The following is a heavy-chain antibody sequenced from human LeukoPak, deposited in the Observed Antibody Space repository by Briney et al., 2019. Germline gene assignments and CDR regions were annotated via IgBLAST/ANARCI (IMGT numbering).Heavy chain of an antibody. D-gene: IGHD4-17*01. J-gene: IGHJ4*02. Sequence: RQAPGQGPEWMGWISAYNGNTNFAQKFQGRVTLTTDTPTSTAYMELKTLTSDDTAIYYCARDMVTTTDFWGQGTLVTVSS. CDR3: ARDMVTTTDF. CDR2: ISAYNGNT. V-gene: IGHV1-18*01.